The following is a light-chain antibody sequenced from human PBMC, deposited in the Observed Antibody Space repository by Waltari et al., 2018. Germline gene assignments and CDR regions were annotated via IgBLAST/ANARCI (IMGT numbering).Light chain of an antibody. V-gene: IGLV2-11*01. CDR2: DVS. CDR1: SSDVGGYNY. CDR3: CSYAGSYTLV. Sequence: QSALTQPRSVSGSPGQSVTISCTGTSSDVGGYNYFSWYQQHPGQAPKLMIYDVSKRPSGVPDSFSGSKSGNTASLTISGLQAEDEADYYCCSYAGSYTLVFGGGTKLTVL. J-gene: IGLJ2*01.